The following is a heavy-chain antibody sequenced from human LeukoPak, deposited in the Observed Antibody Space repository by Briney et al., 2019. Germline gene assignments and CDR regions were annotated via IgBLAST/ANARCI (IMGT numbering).Heavy chain of an antibody. CDR2: IRGNGGGP. D-gene: IGHD3-10*01. CDR1: GFTFSNYA. V-gene: IGHV3-23*01. J-gene: IGHJ3*02. Sequence: PGGSLRLSCAASGFTFSNYAMTWVRQAPGKGLGWVSSIRGNGGGPFYADSVKGRFTISRDNFENMLFLQMNSLRADDAAVYYCAKDQIGVLPDAFGIWGQGTMVSVSS. CDR3: AKDQIGVLPDAFGI.